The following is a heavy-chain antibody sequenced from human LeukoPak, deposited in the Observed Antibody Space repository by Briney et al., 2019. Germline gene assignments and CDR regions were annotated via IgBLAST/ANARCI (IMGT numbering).Heavy chain of an antibody. CDR2: ISGSGGST. J-gene: IGHJ6*02. V-gene: IGHV3-23*01. CDR1: GFTFSSYA. D-gene: IGHD3-22*01. CDR3: ARDFPCYYDSSGYYLGTCYYHGMDV. Sequence: GGSLRLSCAASGFTFSSYAMSWVRQAPGKGLEWVSAISGSGGSTYYADSVKGRFTISRDNSKNTLYLQMNSLRAEDTAVYYCARDFPCYYDSSGYYLGTCYYHGMDVWGQGTTVTVSS.